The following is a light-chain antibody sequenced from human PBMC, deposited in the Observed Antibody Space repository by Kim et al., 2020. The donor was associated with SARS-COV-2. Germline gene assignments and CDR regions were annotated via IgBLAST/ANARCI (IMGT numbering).Light chain of an antibody. Sequence: TPSASVGDRITITCRASQNISTWLAWYQQKPGKAPKVLIYGASNLESGVPSRFSGSGSGTEFTLTVSSLQPDDFATYYCQQDNAHFGQGTKVDIK. V-gene: IGKV1-5*01. CDR2: GAS. CDR3: QQDNAH. CDR1: QNISTW. J-gene: IGKJ2*01.